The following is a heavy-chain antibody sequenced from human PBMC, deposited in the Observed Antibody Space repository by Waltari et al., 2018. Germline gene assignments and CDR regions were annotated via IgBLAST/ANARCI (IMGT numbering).Heavy chain of an antibody. Sequence: QVQLQESGPGLVRPSETLSLTCSVSGGSISSDYWTWIRQPPGPALEWIGYISYTGYTDYSPSLKSRVTMSVDTSKNQFSLKVTSVTAADTAVYYCARDRRQWFGDRFLSEGFDLWGRGILVTVSS. D-gene: IGHD3-10*01. V-gene: IGHV4-59*01. CDR1: GGSISSDY. CDR3: ARDRRQWFGDRFLSEGFDL. CDR2: ISYTGYT. J-gene: IGHJ2*01.